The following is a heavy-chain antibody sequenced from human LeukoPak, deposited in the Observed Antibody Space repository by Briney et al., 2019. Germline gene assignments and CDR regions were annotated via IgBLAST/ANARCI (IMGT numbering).Heavy chain of an antibody. CDR1: GFTLSNFS. Sequence: GGSLRLSCAASGFTLSNFSMHWVRQAPGKGLEWVSSIGSSSSYIYYADSVKGRFTISRDNAKNSLYLQMNSLRGEDTAVYYCARDGLDGYNSGWYPEYWGQGTLVTVSS. V-gene: IGHV3-21*01. CDR2: IGSSSSYI. D-gene: IGHD6-19*01. J-gene: IGHJ4*02. CDR3: ARDGLDGYNSGWYPEY.